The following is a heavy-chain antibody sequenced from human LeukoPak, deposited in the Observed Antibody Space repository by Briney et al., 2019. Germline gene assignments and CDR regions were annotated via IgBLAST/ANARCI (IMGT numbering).Heavy chain of an antibody. D-gene: IGHD1-26*01. CDR1: GFTFEDYG. Sequence: GASLRLSCVASGFTFEDYGMIWVRQAPGKGLEWLSDINWNGGSTGYADSVKGRFTISRDNAKNSLYLQMNSLRAEDTALYYCARGGQGGSYDYWGQGTLVTVSS. J-gene: IGHJ4*02. CDR3: ARGGQGGSYDY. CDR2: INWNGGST. V-gene: IGHV3-20*04.